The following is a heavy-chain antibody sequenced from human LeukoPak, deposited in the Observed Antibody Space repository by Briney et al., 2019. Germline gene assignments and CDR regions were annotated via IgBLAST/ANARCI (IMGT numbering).Heavy chain of an antibody. V-gene: IGHV3-11*06. CDR1: GFTFSDYY. CDR2: ITSGSSYI. CDR3: AKEGYYDSSGYYYVQSFYFDY. Sequence: GGSLRLSCAASGFTFSDYYMSWIRQAPGKGLEWVSSITSGSSYIYYADSVKGRFTISRDNAKNSLYLQTNSLRAEDTAVYYCAKEGYYDSSGYYYVQSFYFDYWGQGTLVTVSS. D-gene: IGHD3-22*01. J-gene: IGHJ4*02.